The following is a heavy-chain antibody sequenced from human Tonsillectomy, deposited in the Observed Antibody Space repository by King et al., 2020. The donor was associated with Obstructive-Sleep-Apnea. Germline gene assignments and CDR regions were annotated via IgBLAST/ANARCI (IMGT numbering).Heavy chain of an antibody. D-gene: IGHD3-9*01. CDR3: ASGDYDILTGSLYYYGMDV. CDR1: GGSISSSSYY. V-gene: IGHV4-39*06. J-gene: IGHJ6*02. CDR2: IYYSGST. Sequence: RLQLQESGPGLVKPSETLSLTCTVSGGSISSSSYYWGWIRQPPGKGLEWIGSIYYSGSTYYNPSLKSRVTISVDTSKNQLSLKLSSVTAADTAGYYCASGDYDILTGSLYYYGMDVWGQGTTVTVSS.